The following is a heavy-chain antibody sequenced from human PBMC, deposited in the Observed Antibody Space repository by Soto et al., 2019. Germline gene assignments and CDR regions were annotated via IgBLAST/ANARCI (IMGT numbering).Heavy chain of an antibody. CDR3: ATGWFGDLFPSA. CDR1: GYSLRELS. CDR2: FDPEEAET. Sequence: GASVKVSCKVSGYSLRELSIHWVRQTPKLGLEWMGAFDPEEAETIYAQKFQGRVVMTEDRSADAAYMELSSLRSEDTAVYYCATGWFGDLFPSAGGKGTLAPVSS. V-gene: IGHV1-24*01. J-gene: IGHJ4*02. D-gene: IGHD3-10*01.